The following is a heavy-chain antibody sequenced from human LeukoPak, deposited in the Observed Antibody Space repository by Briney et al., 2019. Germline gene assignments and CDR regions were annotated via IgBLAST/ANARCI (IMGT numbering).Heavy chain of an antibody. CDR2: IDPSDSYT. CDR1: GYSFTSYW. Sequence: GESLKISCQGSGYSFTSYWISWVRQMPGKGLEWMGRIDPSDSYTNYSPSFQGHVTISADESISTAYLQWSSLKASDTAMYYCARLRTYRRGFDPWGQGTLVTVSS. V-gene: IGHV5-10-1*01. CDR3: ARLRTYRRGFDP. D-gene: IGHD3-3*01. J-gene: IGHJ5*02.